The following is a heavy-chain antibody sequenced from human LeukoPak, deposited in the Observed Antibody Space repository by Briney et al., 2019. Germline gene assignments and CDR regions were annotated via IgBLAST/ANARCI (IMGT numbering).Heavy chain of an antibody. D-gene: IGHD6-19*01. Sequence: SETLSLTCAVSGGSFSGYYWSWIRQPPGKGLEWIGNIYYSGTTNYNPSLESRVTISLDTSKNQFSLKLSSVTAADTAVYYGATTKQWLAFECWGQGKLVTVAS. V-gene: IGHV4-59*01. CDR3: ATTKQWLAFEC. CDR1: GGSFSGYY. CDR2: IYYSGTT. J-gene: IGHJ4*02.